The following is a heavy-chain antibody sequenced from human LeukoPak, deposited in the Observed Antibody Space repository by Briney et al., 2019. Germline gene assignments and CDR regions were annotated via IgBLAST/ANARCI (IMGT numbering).Heavy chain of an antibody. D-gene: IGHD3-3*01. CDR1: GFTFSDYY. V-gene: IGHV3-11*01. CDR2: ISSGSTI. J-gene: IGHJ4*02. Sequence: GGSLRLSCAASGFTFSDYYMSWIRQAPGKGLEWVSYISSGSTIYYADSVKGRFTTSRDNAKNSLYLQMNSLRAEDTAVYYCARDGSTYYDFWSGYLAPDYWGQGALVTVSS. CDR3: ARDGSTYYDFWSGYLAPDY.